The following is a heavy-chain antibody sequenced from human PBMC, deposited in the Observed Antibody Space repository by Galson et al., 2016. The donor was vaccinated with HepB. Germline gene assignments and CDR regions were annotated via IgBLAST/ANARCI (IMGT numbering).Heavy chain of an antibody. J-gene: IGHJ4*02. V-gene: IGHV3-30*03. CDR3: ARTIVAVPGANDYFDY. Sequence: SLRLSCAASGFTFSSYGMHWVRQAPGKGLEWVAAVSREGSKKYFADSVKGRFTISRDNSKNTLFLQMDSLRDEDTAVYYCARTIVAVPGANDYFDYWGQGTLGTVSS. CDR1: GFTFSSYG. CDR2: VSREGSKK. D-gene: IGHD2-2*01.